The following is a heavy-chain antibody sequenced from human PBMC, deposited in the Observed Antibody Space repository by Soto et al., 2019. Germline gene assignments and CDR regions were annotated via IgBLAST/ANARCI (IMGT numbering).Heavy chain of an antibody. CDR1: GYTFTSYY. D-gene: IGHD2-2*01. V-gene: IGHV1-46*03. Sequence: QVQLVQSGAEVKKPGASVKVSCKASGYTFTSYYMHWVRQAPGQGLEWMGIINPSGGSTSYAQKCQGRVTMTTDTSTSTVYMELSRLRSEDTAVYYCARGGVVPAANGNVDYWGQGTLVTVSS. J-gene: IGHJ4*02. CDR3: ARGGVVPAANGNVDY. CDR2: INPSGGST.